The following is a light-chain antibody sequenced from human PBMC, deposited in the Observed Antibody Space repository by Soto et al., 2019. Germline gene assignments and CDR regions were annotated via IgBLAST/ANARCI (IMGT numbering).Light chain of an antibody. CDR1: QGIYSS. J-gene: IGKJ5*01. CDR2: DAS. Sequence: AILLTQSPSSLSASVGDRVTITCRASQGIYSSFAWYQQKPGKAPTLLIYDASTLERGVPSRFSGTGSGTEFTLSIDSLQPDDFATYYCQQYHTSSITFGQGTRLEIK. V-gene: IGKV1-13*02. CDR3: QQYHTSSIT.